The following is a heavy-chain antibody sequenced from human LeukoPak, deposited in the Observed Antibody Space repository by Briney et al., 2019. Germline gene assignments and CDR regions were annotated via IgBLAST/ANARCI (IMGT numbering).Heavy chain of an antibody. CDR2: ISWNSGSI. Sequence: GGSLRLSCAASGFTFDDYAMHWVRQAPGKGLEWVSGISWNSGSIGYADSVKGRFTISRDNAKNSLYLQMNSLRAEDTAVYYCASLGPYSSSSVDYWGQGTLVTVSS. V-gene: IGHV3-9*01. CDR1: GFTFDDYA. J-gene: IGHJ4*02. CDR3: ASLGPYSSSSVDY. D-gene: IGHD6-6*01.